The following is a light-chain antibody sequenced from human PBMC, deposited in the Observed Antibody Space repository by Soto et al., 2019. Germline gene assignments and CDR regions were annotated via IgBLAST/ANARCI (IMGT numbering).Light chain of an antibody. V-gene: IGKV3-15*01. CDR3: QQYTGPPTT. Sequence: EVVMTQSPATLSVSPGERATLSCRASQTVSRNLAWYQQRPGQAPRLLIYDISNRAAGVPARFSGSGSETDFTLTITRLEPEDSAVYFCQQYTGPPTTFGQGTRLEI. CDR2: DIS. J-gene: IGKJ5*01. CDR1: QTVSRN.